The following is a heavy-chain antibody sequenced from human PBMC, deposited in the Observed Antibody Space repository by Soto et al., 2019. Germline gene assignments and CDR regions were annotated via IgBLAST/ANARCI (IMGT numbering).Heavy chain of an antibody. J-gene: IGHJ4*02. CDR3: ARLVGATPPDY. V-gene: IGHV4-39*01. D-gene: IGHD1-26*01. Sequence: QLQLQESGPGLVKPSETLSLTCTVSGGSISSSTYYWGWIRQPPGKGLEWIGSIYYSGSTYYNPSLKSRVTISVDTSKNQFSLRLSSVTAADTAVYYCARLVGATPPDYWGQGTLVTVSS. CDR2: IYYSGST. CDR1: GGSISSSTYY.